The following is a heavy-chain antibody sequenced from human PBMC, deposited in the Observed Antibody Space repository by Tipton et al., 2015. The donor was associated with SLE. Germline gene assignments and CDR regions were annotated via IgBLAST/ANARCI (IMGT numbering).Heavy chain of an antibody. CDR3: ARKRLPDLDFDL. V-gene: IGHV4-31*02. Sequence: LRLSCTVPGGSISSGGYYWSWIRQHPGEGLEWIGYIYYSGSTYYNPSLKSRVTISIDTSKNQFSLKLSSVTAADTAVYYCARKRLPDLDFDLWGRGTLVTVSS. CDR1: GGSISSGGYY. CDR2: IYYSGST. D-gene: IGHD3-16*01. J-gene: IGHJ2*01.